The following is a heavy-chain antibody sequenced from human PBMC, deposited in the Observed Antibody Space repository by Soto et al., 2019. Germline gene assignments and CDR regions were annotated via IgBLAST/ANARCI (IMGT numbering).Heavy chain of an antibody. CDR2: IKGDGSEK. Sequence: PGWSLRLSCVSSVFTFISFWMSWVRQAPGKGLEWVANIKGDGSEKRYVDSVKGRFTISRDNAKNSVYLQMNSLRAEDTALYYCGRDEVRNGVGVWGQGTTVTVSS. CDR3: GRDEVRNGVGV. J-gene: IGHJ6*02. CDR1: VFTFISFW. V-gene: IGHV3-7*01.